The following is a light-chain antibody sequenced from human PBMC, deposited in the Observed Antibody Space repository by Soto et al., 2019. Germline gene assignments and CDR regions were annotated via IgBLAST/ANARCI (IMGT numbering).Light chain of an antibody. CDR3: QQYGNSPIT. J-gene: IGKJ5*01. CDR2: GAS. CDR1: QSVSSSY. Sequence: IVLTHSPGTLSLSPLERATLSFRASQSVSSSYLAWYQQKPGQAPRLLIYGASRRATGIPDRFSGSGSGTDFTLTISRLEPEDFAVYYCQQYGNSPITFGQGTRLEI. V-gene: IGKV3-20*01.